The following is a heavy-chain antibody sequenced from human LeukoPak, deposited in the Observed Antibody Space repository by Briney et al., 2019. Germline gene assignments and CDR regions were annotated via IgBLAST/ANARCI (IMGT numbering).Heavy chain of an antibody. CDR2: IYYSGST. CDR3: ASGLEAAAGTNGWFDP. J-gene: IGHJ5*02. Sequence: KPSETLSLTCTVSGGFISSSSYYWGWIRQPPGKGLEWIGSIYYSGSTYYNPSLKSRVTISVDTSKNQFSLKLSSVTAADTAVYYCASGLEAAAGTNGWFDPWGQGTLVTVSS. V-gene: IGHV4-39*07. D-gene: IGHD6-13*01. CDR1: GGFISSSSYY.